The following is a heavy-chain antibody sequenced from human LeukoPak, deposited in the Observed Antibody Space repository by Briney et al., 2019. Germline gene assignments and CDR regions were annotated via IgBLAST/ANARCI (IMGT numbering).Heavy chain of an antibody. V-gene: IGHV4-39*07. CDR1: GASISSSSYY. CDR2: IYHSGST. J-gene: IGHJ4*02. D-gene: IGHD6-19*01. CDR3: ASRITVAGNYFDY. Sequence: SETLSLTCTVSGASISSSSYYWGWIRQPPGKGLEWIGSIYHSGSTYYNPSLKSRVTISVDTSKNQFSLRLSSVTAADTAVYYCASRITVAGNYFDYWGQGTLVTVSS.